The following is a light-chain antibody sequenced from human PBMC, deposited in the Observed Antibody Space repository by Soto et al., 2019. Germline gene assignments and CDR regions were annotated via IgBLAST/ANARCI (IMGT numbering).Light chain of an antibody. Sequence: EIVMTQSPATLSVSRGERATLSCRASQSVSSNLAWYQHKPGQAPRLLISGASTRATGIPARFSGSGSGTEFTLTISSLQSEDFAVYYCQQYNNWPITFGQGTRLEIK. CDR3: QQYNNWPIT. J-gene: IGKJ5*01. CDR1: QSVSSN. V-gene: IGKV3-15*01. CDR2: GAS.